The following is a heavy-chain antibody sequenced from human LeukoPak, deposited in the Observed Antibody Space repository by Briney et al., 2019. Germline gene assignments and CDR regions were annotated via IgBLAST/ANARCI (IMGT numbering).Heavy chain of an antibody. D-gene: IGHD7-27*01. V-gene: IGHV3-20*03. CDR3: AREYASLGFDI. J-gene: IGHJ3*02. CDR2: INWNGGST. CDR1: GITSDDRG. Sequence: GGSLRLSPAASGITSDDRGMSWVRQAPGKGLEWVSGINWNGGSTAYADSVKGRFTISRDNAKKSLYMQMNSLRDEDTALYYCAREYASLGFDIWGQGTMVTVSS.